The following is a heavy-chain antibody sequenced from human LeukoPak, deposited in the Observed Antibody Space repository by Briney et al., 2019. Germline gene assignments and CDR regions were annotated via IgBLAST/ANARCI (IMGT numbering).Heavy chain of an antibody. Sequence: ASVTVSCKASGYTFTSYDINWVRQATGQGLEWMGWMNPNSGNTGYAQKFQGRVTITRNTSISTAYMELSSLRSEDTAVYYCARDRDSGSAFDYWGQGTLVTVSS. V-gene: IGHV1-8*03. D-gene: IGHD1-26*01. J-gene: IGHJ4*02. CDR3: ARDRDSGSAFDY. CDR1: GYTFTSYD. CDR2: MNPNSGNT.